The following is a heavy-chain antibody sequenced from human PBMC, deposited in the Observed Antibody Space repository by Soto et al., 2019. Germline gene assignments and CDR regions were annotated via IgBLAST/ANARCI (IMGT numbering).Heavy chain of an antibody. CDR1: ESSVSRDW. CDR3: SGGVGDAF. CDR2: TNQDGSEK. V-gene: IGHV3-7*04. J-gene: IGHJ4*02. Sequence: GGSLRLSCAIFESSVSRDWMNWVRQAPGKGLEWVAHTNQDGSEKYYMDSVKGRFTITRDNAKNSLYLQMNSLTAGDPAIYYCSGGVGDAFWGQGTLVTVS. D-gene: IGHD1-26*01.